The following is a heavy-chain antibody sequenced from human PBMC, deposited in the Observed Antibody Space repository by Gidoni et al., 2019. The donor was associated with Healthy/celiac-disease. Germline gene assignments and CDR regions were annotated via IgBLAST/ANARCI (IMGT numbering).Heavy chain of an antibody. Sequence: QVQLQQWGAGLLKPSETLSLTCAVYGGSFSGYYWSWIRQPPGKGLEWIGEINHSGSTNYNPSLKSRVTISVDTSKNQFSLKLSSVTAADTAVYYCARVGGTYCSGGSCYSPGWFDPWGQGTLVTVSS. V-gene: IGHV4-34*01. CDR1: GGSFSGYY. J-gene: IGHJ5*02. CDR2: INHSGST. CDR3: ARVGGTYCSGGSCYSPGWFDP. D-gene: IGHD2-15*01.